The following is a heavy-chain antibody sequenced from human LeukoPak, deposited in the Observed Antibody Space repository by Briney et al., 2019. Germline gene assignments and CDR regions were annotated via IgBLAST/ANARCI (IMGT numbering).Heavy chain of an antibody. V-gene: IGHV3-53*01. J-gene: IGHJ3*02. Sequence: GSLKLSLATSGVNGNKNYISLVPQASRKGLGVGPVIYSGGTIYYADSVKGRFTISRDNSKTTLYLQMNSLRAEDTAVYYCAKFGSIAPGWDAFDIWGQGTMVTVSS. D-gene: IGHD6-25*01. CDR3: AKFGSIAPGWDAFDI. CDR1: GVNGNKNY. CDR2: IYSGGTI.